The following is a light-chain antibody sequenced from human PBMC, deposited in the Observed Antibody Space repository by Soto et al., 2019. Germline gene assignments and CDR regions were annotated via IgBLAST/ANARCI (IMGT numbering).Light chain of an antibody. CDR2: AAS. Sequence: DIQMTQSPSSLSASVGDGVTITCRASQGISNYLAWYQQKPGKVPKLLIYAASTLQSGVPSRFSRSGSGTDFTLTISSLQPEDVATYYCQKYNSAPQVTFGQGTRLEIK. CDR3: QKYNSAPQVT. CDR1: QGISNY. V-gene: IGKV1-27*01. J-gene: IGKJ5*01.